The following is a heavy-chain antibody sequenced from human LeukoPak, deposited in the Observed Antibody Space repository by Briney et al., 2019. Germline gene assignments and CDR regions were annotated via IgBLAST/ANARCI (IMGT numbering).Heavy chain of an antibody. D-gene: IGHD1-26*01. CDR1: GYTFTRYY. J-gene: IGHJ6*02. Sequence: ASVKVSCKASGYTFTRYYIHWVRQAPGQGLEWMGIINPSGGSTSYAQKFQGRVTITADKSTSTAYMELSSLRSEDTAVYYCAREGGATGNYYYYGMDVWGQGTTVTVSS. CDR2: INPSGGST. CDR3: AREGGATGNYYYYGMDV. V-gene: IGHV1-46*01.